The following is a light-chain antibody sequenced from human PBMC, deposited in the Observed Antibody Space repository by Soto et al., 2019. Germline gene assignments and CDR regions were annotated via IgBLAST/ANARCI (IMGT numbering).Light chain of an antibody. CDR1: SSDVGGYNY. Sequence: QSVLTQPPSASGPPGQSVTISCTGTSSDVGGYNYVSWYQQHPGKAPKLMIYEVSKRPSGVPDRFSGSKSANTASLTVSGLQAEDEADYYCSSYAGSNNFVVFGGGTKVTVL. J-gene: IGLJ2*01. CDR2: EVS. CDR3: SSYAGSNNFVV. V-gene: IGLV2-8*01.